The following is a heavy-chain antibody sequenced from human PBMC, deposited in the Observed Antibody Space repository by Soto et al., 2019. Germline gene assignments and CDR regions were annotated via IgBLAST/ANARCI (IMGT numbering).Heavy chain of an antibody. CDR1: GFTFSSYS. Sequence: GGSLRLSCAASGFTFSSYSMTWVRQAPGKGLEWVSDISGSGDYTNYADSVKGRFTIFRDNSKNTLYLQMNSLRAEDTAVYYCAKARGDRGYYSNYFDPWGQGTLVTVSS. V-gene: IGHV3-23*01. CDR2: ISGSGDYT. D-gene: IGHD3-3*01. CDR3: AKARGDRGYYSNYFDP. J-gene: IGHJ5*02.